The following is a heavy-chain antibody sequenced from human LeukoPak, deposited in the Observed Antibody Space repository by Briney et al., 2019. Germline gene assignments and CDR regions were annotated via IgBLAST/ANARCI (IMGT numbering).Heavy chain of an antibody. Sequence: NPSETLSLTCTVSGGSISSSSYYWGWIRQPPGKGPEWIGSIYYSGSTYYNPSLKSRVTISVDTSKNQFSLKLSSVTAADTAVYYCARSPKLLWFGTYYYYMDVWGKGTTVTVSS. J-gene: IGHJ6*03. V-gene: IGHV4-39*01. CDR3: ARSPKLLWFGTYYYYMDV. CDR1: GGSISSSSYY. CDR2: IYYSGST. D-gene: IGHD3-10*01.